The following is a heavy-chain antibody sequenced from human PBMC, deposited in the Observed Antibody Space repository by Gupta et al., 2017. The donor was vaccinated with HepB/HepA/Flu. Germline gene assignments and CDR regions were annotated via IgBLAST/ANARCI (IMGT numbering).Heavy chain of an antibody. D-gene: IGHD3-9*01. CDR1: GYSFTSYW. CDR2: IYPGDSDT. CDR3: ARSPRDYDILTGYSYYYMDV. J-gene: IGHJ6*03. V-gene: IGHV5-51*01. Sequence: DVQLVPSGAEAKTPGESLKISCHGSGYSFTSYWLGWVPQMPGKGLEWRGIIYPGDSDTRYSPSFQGQVTISADKAISTAYLQWSSLKASDTAMYYCARSPRDYDILTGYSYYYMDVWGKGTTVPVSS.